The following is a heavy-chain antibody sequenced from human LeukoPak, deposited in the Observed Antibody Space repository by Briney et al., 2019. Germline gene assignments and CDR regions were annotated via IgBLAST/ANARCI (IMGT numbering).Heavy chain of an antibody. CDR1: GFTFSSYW. D-gene: IGHD3-3*01. J-gene: IGHJ4*02. CDR2: INQDGSEK. CDR3: ARGSGWFYY. Sequence: GGSLRLSCAASGFTFSSYWMSWVRQAPGKGLEWVANINQDGSEKCYVGSLKGRFTISRDSAKNSLYLQMNSLRAEDTAVYYCARGSGWFYYWGQGTLVTVSS. V-gene: IGHV3-7*04.